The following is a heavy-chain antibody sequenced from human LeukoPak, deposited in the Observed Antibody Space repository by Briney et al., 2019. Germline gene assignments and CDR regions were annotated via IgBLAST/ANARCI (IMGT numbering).Heavy chain of an antibody. Sequence: SASGPTLVKPTQTLTLTCTFSGFSLGTSGMCVSWIRQPPGKALEWLARIDWDDDKYYSTSLKTRLTTSKDTSKNQVVLTMTNMDPVDTATYYCARSLDYYDSSGYYSQDFDYWGQGTLVTVSS. V-gene: IGHV2-70*11. J-gene: IGHJ4*02. D-gene: IGHD3-22*01. CDR1: GFSLGTSGMC. CDR2: IDWDDDK. CDR3: ARSLDYYDSSGYYSQDFDY.